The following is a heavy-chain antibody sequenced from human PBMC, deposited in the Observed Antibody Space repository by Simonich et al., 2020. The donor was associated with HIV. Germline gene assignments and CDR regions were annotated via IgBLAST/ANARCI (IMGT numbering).Heavy chain of an antibody. J-gene: IGHJ1*01. D-gene: IGHD6-13*01. Sequence: QVQLQQWGAGLLKPSETLSLTCAVYGGSCSGYYWSWIRQPPGKGREWIGEINHSGSTNSNPSLKSRVTISVDTSKNQFSLKLSSVTAADTAVYYCARLTAGGLGEYFQHWGQGTLVTVSS. CDR2: INHSGST. CDR1: GGSCSGYY. V-gene: IGHV4-34*01. CDR3: ARLTAGGLGEYFQH.